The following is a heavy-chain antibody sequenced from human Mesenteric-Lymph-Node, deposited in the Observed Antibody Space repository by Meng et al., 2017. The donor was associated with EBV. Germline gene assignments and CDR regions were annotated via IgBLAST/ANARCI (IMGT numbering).Heavy chain of an antibody. Sequence: QVKLQQWGAGLLKPAETLSRSCAVYGGSFNDYYWIWIRQAPGKGLEWIGEINHIRSVYYNPSLKSRVTISVDTSNNQISLRLTSVTAADTAIYYCARVRSSGSGLIRNYFDYWGQGTLVTVS. CDR2: INHIRSV. V-gene: IGHV4-34*02. D-gene: IGHD6-19*01. CDR3: ARVRSSGSGLIRNYFDY. CDR1: GGSFNDYY. J-gene: IGHJ4*02.